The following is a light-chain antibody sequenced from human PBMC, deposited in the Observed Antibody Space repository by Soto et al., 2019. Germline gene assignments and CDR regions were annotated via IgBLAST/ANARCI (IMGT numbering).Light chain of an antibody. Sequence: QSVLTQPASVSGSPGQSITISCTGTSSDVGGYNYVSWYQQHPGKAPKLMIYDVSNRPSGVSNRFSGSKSGNTASLTVSGLQAEDAADYYCSSYTSSSTLGVVFGGGTKVTVL. CDR2: DVS. V-gene: IGLV2-14*01. CDR3: SSYTSSSTLGVV. CDR1: SSDVGGYNY. J-gene: IGLJ2*01.